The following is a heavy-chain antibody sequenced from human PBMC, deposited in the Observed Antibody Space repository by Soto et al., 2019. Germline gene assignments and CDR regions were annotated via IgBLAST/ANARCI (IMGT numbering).Heavy chain of an antibody. Sequence: SGTLSLTCRVSGGSVSSYFWSWVRKPPGKGLEWIAYIYYSGSTNYNPFLKSRVTISVDASKNQFSLRLRSVTAADTAIYYCARLGGITMVGGVLTAFAIWGHGTIVTVSS. CDR3: ARLGGITMVGGVLTAFAI. CDR1: GGSVSSYF. J-gene: IGHJ3*02. D-gene: IGHD3-10*01. CDR2: IYYSGST. V-gene: IGHV4-59*08.